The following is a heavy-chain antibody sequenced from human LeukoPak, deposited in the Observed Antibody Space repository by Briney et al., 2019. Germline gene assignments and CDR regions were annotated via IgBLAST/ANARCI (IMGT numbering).Heavy chain of an antibody. J-gene: IGHJ5*02. CDR2: ISGSGGST. D-gene: IGHD3-16*01. Sequence: GGSLRLSCAASGFTFSSYGMSWVRQAPGKGLEWVSAISGSGGSTYYADSVKGRFTISRDNSKNTLYLQMNSLRAEDTAVYYCARSREMRAGGWFDPWGQGTLVTVSS. V-gene: IGHV3-23*01. CDR1: GFTFSSYG. CDR3: ARSREMRAGGWFDP.